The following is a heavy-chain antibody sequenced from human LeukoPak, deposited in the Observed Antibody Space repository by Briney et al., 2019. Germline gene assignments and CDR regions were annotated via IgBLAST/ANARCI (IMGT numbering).Heavy chain of an antibody. J-gene: IGHJ3*02. CDR2: VDLSDSYT. CDR3: ARHNAIAATGDAFDI. D-gene: IGHD6-13*01. Sequence: GEPLRISCKSSGCSCTSYWVSRERHTAGKGLEGVGKVDLSDSYTNYSPSFQGHVTISAHKSISTAYLHCSSLQAPDSAMYYCARHNAIAATGDAFDIWGQGTMVTVSS. CDR1: GCSCTSYW. V-gene: IGHV5-10-1*01.